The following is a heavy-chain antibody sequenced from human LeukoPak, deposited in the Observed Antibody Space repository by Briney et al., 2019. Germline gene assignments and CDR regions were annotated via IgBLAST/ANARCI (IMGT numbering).Heavy chain of an antibody. CDR2: ISGSGDST. D-gene: IGHD3-22*01. CDR3: AKGRGYDTWEFDP. J-gene: IGHJ5*02. V-gene: IGHV3-23*01. Sequence: GGTLRLSCAASGFTFSSYGMSWVRQAPGKGLKWVSGISGSGDSTYYADSVKGRFTISRDNSKNTLYLQMNSLRAEDTAVYYCAKGRGYDTWEFDPWGQGTLVTVSS. CDR1: GFTFSSYG.